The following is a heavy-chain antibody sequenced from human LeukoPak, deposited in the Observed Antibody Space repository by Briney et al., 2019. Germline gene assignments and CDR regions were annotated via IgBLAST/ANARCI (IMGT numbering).Heavy chain of an antibody. CDR3: ARDRGDGYNYRSPFDY. Sequence: GGSLRLSCAASGFTFSSYSMNWVRQAPGKGLEWVSSISSSSSYIYSADSVKGRFTMSRDNAKNSLYLEMNSLRAEDTAVYYCARDRGDGYNYRSPFDYWGQGTLVTVSS. V-gene: IGHV3-21*01. D-gene: IGHD5-24*01. J-gene: IGHJ4*02. CDR1: GFTFSSYS. CDR2: ISSSSSYI.